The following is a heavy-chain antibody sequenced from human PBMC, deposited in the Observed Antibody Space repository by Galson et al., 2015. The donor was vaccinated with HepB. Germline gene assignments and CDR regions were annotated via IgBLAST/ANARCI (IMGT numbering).Heavy chain of an antibody. CDR3: ARGREYGVEGFGELDFDY. D-gene: IGHD3-10*01. CDR2: ISSSSSTI. Sequence: SLRLSCAASGFTFSSYSMNWVRQAPGKGLEWVSYISSSSSTIYYADSVKGRFTISRDNAKNSLYLQMNSLRDEDTAVYYCARGREYGVEGFGELDFDYWGQGTLVTVSS. CDR1: GFTFSSYS. V-gene: IGHV3-48*02. J-gene: IGHJ4*02.